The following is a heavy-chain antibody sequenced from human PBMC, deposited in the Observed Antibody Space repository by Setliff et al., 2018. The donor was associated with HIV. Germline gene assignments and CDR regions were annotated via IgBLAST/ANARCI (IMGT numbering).Heavy chain of an antibody. CDR1: GDSISSSIYY. D-gene: IGHD6-6*01. V-gene: IGHV4-39*01. Sequence: SETLSLTCTVSGDSISSSIYYWGWVRQPPGKGLEWIGGFYYTGSPFYNPSLKSRVTISVDTSNNQFSLKLSSVTAADTAVYYCARGGGTSSPIDYHYYIDVWGKGTTVTVSS. J-gene: IGHJ6*03. CDR3: ARGGGTSSPIDYHYYIDV. CDR2: FYYTGSP.